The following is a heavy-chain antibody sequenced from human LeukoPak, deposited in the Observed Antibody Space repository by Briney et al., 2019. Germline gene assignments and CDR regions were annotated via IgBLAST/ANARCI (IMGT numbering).Heavy chain of an antibody. D-gene: IGHD3-10*01. J-gene: IGHJ4*02. CDR1: GYTFTGYY. CDR2: INPNSGGT. CDR3: ATERAKYGSGSYPFDY. V-gene: IGHV1-2*02. Sequence: ASVKVSCKASGYTFTGYYMHWVRQAPGQGLEWMGWINPNSGGTNYAQKFQGRVTMTEDTSTDTAYMELSSLRSEDTAVYYCATERAKYGSGSYPFDYWGQGTLVTVSS.